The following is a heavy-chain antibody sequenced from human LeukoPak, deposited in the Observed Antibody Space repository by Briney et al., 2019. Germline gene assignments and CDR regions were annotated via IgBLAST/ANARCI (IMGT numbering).Heavy chain of an antibody. V-gene: IGHV3-23*01. D-gene: IGHD3-10*01. Sequence: TGGSLILSCAASGFTFSSHAMTWGRQAPGKGLELVSAISGSGSTTYYADSVKGRFTISRDKSKNTLYLQMNSLRAEDTAIYYCAKGRDYYGSGSYLDSWGQGTLVTVSS. CDR1: GFTFSSHA. CDR3: AKGRDYYGSGSYLDS. J-gene: IGHJ4*02. CDR2: ISGSGSTT.